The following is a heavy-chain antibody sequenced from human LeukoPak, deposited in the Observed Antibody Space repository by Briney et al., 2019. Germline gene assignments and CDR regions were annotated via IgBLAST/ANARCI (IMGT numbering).Heavy chain of an antibody. J-gene: IGHJ4*02. CDR2: INHSGST. CDR3: ARVFYGDYFIDY. V-gene: IGHV4-34*01. D-gene: IGHD4-17*01. Sequence: SETLSLTCAVYGGSFSGYYWSWIRQPPGKGLEWIGEINHSGSTNYDPSLKSRVTISVDTSKNQFSLKLSSVTAADTAVYYCARVFYGDYFIDYWGQGTLVTVSS. CDR1: GGSFSGYY.